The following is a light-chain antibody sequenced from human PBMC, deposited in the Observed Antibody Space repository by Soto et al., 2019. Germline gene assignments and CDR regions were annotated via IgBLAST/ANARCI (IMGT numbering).Light chain of an antibody. CDR2: EVS. Sequence: QSLLTQPASVSGSPGQSITISCTGTSSDVGSYNLVSWYQQHPGKAPKLMIYEVSKRPSGVSNRFSGSKSGNTASLTISGLQAEDEADYYCCSYAGXSTSYVFGTGTKVTVL. J-gene: IGLJ1*01. V-gene: IGLV2-23*02. CDR1: SSDVGSYNL. CDR3: CSYAGXSTSYV.